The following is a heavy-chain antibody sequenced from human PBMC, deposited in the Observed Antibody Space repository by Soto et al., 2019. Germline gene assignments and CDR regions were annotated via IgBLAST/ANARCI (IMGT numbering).Heavy chain of an antibody. D-gene: IGHD6-6*01. CDR3: ARDRSDSSSSNNYYYYYYMDV. V-gene: IGHV4-4*02. CDR1: SGSISSSNW. Sequence: SETLSLTCAVSSGSISSSNWWGWVRQPPGKGLEGIGEIYHSGSTNYNPSLKSRVTISVDKSKNQFSLKLSSVTAADTAVYYCARDRSDSSSSNNYYYYYYMDVWGKGTTVTVSS. J-gene: IGHJ6*03. CDR2: IYHSGST.